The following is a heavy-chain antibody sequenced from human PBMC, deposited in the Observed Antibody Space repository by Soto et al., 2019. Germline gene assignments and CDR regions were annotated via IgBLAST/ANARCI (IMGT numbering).Heavy chain of an antibody. D-gene: IGHD4-17*01. CDR2: ISSSSSYI. CDR1: GFTFSSYI. J-gene: IGHJ3*02. Sequence: EVQLVESGGGLVKPGGSLRLSCAASGFTFSSYIMNWVRQAPGKGLEWVSSISSSSSYIYYADSVKGRFTISRDNAKNSLYLQMNSLRAEDTAVYYCARPPPVDYASLDAFDIWGQGTMVTVSS. V-gene: IGHV3-21*01. CDR3: ARPPPVDYASLDAFDI.